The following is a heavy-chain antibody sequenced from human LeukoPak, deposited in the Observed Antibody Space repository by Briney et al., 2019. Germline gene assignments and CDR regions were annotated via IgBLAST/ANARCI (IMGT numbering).Heavy chain of an antibody. CDR1: GGSISSYY. D-gene: IGHD3-9*01. Sequence: SETLSLTCTVSGGSISSYYWSWIRQPPGKGLEWIGYIYYSGSTNYNPSLKSRVTISVDTSKNQFSLKLSSVTAADTAVYYCAREGYDILTGYQTGFDYWGQGTLVTVSS. V-gene: IGHV4-59*12. J-gene: IGHJ4*02. CDR2: IYYSGST. CDR3: AREGYDILTGYQTGFDY.